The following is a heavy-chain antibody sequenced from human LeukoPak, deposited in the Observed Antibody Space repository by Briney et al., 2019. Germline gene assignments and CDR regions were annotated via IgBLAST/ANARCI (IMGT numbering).Heavy chain of an antibody. CDR1: RFTFSSYW. J-gene: IGHJ4*02. Sequence: GGSLRLSCAASRFTFSSYWMSWVRQAPGKGLEWVANIKQDGSEKYYVDSVKGRFTISRDNAKNSLYLQMNSLRAEDTAVYYCARSRQPIVVVPAATPGGYWGQGTLVTVSS. D-gene: IGHD2-2*01. CDR2: IKQDGSEK. CDR3: ARSRQPIVVVPAATPGGY. V-gene: IGHV3-7*01.